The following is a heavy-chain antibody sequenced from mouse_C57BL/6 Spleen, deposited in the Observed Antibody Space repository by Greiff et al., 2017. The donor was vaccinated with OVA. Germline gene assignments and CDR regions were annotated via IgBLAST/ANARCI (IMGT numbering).Heavy chain of an antibody. D-gene: IGHD2-3*01. CDR3: ARANDGSHYYAMDY. CDR1: GYSFTGYY. CDR2: INPSTGGT. J-gene: IGHJ4*01. V-gene: IGHV1-42*01. Sequence: VQLKQSGPELVKPGASVKISCKASGYSFTGYYMNWVKQSPEKSLEWIGEINPSTGGTTYNQKFKAKATLTVDKSSSTAYMQLKRLTSEDSAVYYCARANDGSHYYAMDYWGQGTSVTVSS.